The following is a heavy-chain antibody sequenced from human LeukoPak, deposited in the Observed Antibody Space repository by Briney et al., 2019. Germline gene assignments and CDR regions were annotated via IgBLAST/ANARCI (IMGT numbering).Heavy chain of an antibody. CDR3: IPRRQDWW. CDR1: GFTFSDAW. CDR2: IKSKIDGGTI. Sequence: PGGSLRLSCVGSGFTFSDAWISWVRQAPGKGLEWVGRIKSKIDGGTIDYAAPVKGRFTISRDDSRNTLYLQMNSLKTEDTAVYDVIPRRQDWWWGQGTLV. J-gene: IGHJ4*02. V-gene: IGHV3-15*01. D-gene: IGHD2-8*02.